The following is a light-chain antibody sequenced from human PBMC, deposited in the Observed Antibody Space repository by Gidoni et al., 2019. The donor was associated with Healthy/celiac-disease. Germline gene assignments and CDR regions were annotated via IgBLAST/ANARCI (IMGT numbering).Light chain of an antibody. CDR1: QSVSSD. Sequence: ESVLTQSPATLSLSPGERATLSCRASQSVSSDLAWYQPKPGQAPRLLIYDASNRATGIPARFSGSGSGTDFTLTISSLEPEDFAVYYCQQRSNWPPLITFGQGTRLEIK. J-gene: IGKJ5*01. CDR2: DAS. V-gene: IGKV3-11*01. CDR3: QQRSNWPPLIT.